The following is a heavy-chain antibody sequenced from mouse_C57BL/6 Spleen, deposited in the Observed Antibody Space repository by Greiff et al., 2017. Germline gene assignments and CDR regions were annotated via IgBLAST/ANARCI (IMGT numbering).Heavy chain of an antibody. V-gene: IGHV1-50*01. CDR1: GYTFTSYW. Sequence: QVQLKQPGAELVKPGASVKLSCKASGYTFTSYWMQWVKQRPGQGLEWIGEIDPSDSYTNYNQKFKGKATLTVDTSSSTAYMQLSSLTSEDSAVYYCARTHNYYGSSYSFAYWGQGTLVTVSA. J-gene: IGHJ3*01. CDR3: ARTHNYYGSSYSFAY. D-gene: IGHD1-1*01. CDR2: IDPSDSYT.